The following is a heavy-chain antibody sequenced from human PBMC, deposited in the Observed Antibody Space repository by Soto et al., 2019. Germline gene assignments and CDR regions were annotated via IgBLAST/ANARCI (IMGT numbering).Heavy chain of an antibody. CDR2: IYDSGIT. D-gene: IGHD2-21*02. V-gene: IGHV4-30-4*01. J-gene: IGHJ3*01. CDR1: GGSVGSGEYY. CDR3: ARNVAHGDTENV. Sequence: QVQLQESGPGLVKPSQTLSLACTVSGGSVGSGEYYYSWIRQPPGKGLEWIGYIYDSGITNYTPSLKGRVTMSLDRSNNQVSLKLSSVTAADTAVYFCARNVAHGDTENVGGQGTMVTVSS.